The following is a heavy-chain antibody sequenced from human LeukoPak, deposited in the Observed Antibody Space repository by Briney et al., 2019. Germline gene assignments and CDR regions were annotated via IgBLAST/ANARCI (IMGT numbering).Heavy chain of an antibody. V-gene: IGHV4-39*01. D-gene: IGHD6-19*01. CDR3: ARTEISGWLDY. CDR1: GGSISSSSYY. CDR2: IYYSGST. Sequence: SETLFLTCTVSGGSISSSSYYWGWIRQPPGKGLEWIGGIYYSGSTYYNPSLKSRVTISVDTSKNQFSLKLSSVTAADTAVYYCARTEISGWLDYWGQGTLVTVSS. J-gene: IGHJ4*02.